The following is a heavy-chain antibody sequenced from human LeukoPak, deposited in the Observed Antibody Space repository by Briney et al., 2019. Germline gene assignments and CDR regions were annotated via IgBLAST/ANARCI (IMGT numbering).Heavy chain of an antibody. V-gene: IGHV3-21*01. CDR1: GLTLSSYS. CDR3: ARESMVRGVL. CDR2: ISSSSSYI. Sequence: GGSLSLSCAASGLTLSSYSMNWVRQAPGKGLEWVSSISSSSSYIYYADSVKGRFTISRDNAKNSVHLQMNSLRAEDTAVYCCARESMVRGVLWGQGTLVTVSS. J-gene: IGHJ4*02. D-gene: IGHD3-10*01.